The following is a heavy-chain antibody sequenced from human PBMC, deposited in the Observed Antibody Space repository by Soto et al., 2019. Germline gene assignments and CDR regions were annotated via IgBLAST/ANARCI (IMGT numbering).Heavy chain of an antibody. Sequence: GGSLRLSCAASGFTFSSYSMNWVRQAPGKGLEWVSSISSSSRYIYYADSVKGRFTISRDNAKNSLYLQMNSLRAEDTAVYYCARARLNYYGLLDYWGQGTLVTVSS. J-gene: IGHJ4*02. CDR2: ISSSSRYI. D-gene: IGHD3-10*01. CDR3: ARARLNYYGLLDY. CDR1: GFTFSSYS. V-gene: IGHV3-21*01.